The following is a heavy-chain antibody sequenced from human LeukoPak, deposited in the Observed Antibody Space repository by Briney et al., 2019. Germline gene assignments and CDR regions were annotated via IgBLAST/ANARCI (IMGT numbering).Heavy chain of an antibody. J-gene: IGHJ5*01. CDR1: GGSINSYY. CDR3: ARDLHPRDYLPDS. Sequence: PSETLSLTCTVSGGSINSYYWTWIRQPPGKGLEWIGYIYNSESTNYNPSLKGRVTISVDTSKNQFSLKLSSVTAADTAVYYCARDLHPRDYLPDSWGQGTLVTVSS. D-gene: IGHD4-11*01. CDR2: IYNSEST. V-gene: IGHV4-59*08.